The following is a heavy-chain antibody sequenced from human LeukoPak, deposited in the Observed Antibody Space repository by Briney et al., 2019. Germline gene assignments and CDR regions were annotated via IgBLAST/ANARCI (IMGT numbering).Heavy chain of an antibody. J-gene: IGHJ4*02. CDR1: GYTFTGYY. Sequence: ASVKVSSKPSGYTFTGYYMNWVRQAPGQGVGGLGWTNPNSGGTNYAQKFQGRVTMTRDTSISTAYMELSRLRSDDTAVYYCARDWRWLQFYFDYWGQGTLVTVSS. CDR3: ARDWRWLQFYFDY. CDR2: TNPNSGGT. D-gene: IGHD5-24*01. V-gene: IGHV1-2*02.